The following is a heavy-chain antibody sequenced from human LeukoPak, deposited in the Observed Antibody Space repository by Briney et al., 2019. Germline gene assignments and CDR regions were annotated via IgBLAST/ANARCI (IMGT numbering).Heavy chain of an antibody. Sequence: GGSLRLSCAASGFTFSSYSMNWVRQAPGKGLEWVSSISSSSSSYIYYADSVKGRFTISRDNAKNSLYLQMNSLRAEDTAVYYCARLFYGGKGHDAFDIWGQGTMVTVSS. V-gene: IGHV3-21*04. CDR3: ARLFYGGKGHDAFDI. CDR1: GFTFSSYS. J-gene: IGHJ3*02. CDR2: ISSSSSSYI. D-gene: IGHD4-23*01.